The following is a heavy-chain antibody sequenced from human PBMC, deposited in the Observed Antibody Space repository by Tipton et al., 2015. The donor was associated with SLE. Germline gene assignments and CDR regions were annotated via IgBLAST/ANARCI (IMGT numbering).Heavy chain of an antibody. J-gene: IGHJ4*02. Sequence: TLSLTCTASGGSMTNYYWNWIRQPPGQGLEWIGNIFYSGNTNYNPSLNSRVTISLDTSKNQFSLKLSTVTAADTAVYYCARTSGNFPFDYRGQGPLVTVSS. V-gene: IGHV4-59*01. CDR3: ARTSGNFPFDY. CDR2: IFYSGNT. D-gene: IGHD1-26*01. CDR1: GGSMTNYY.